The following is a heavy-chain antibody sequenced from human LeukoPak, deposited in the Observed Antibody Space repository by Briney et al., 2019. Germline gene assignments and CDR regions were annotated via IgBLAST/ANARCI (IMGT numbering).Heavy chain of an antibody. V-gene: IGHV4-31*03. Sequence: TSQTLSLTCTVSGDSIKSGHNYWTWVRQRPGKGLEWIGYMHYSGTTYYNPSLQSRLTISVDASDNQVSLEMTSVTVADTAMYYCARVARDARVFDVWGQGTMVTISS. CDR1: GDSIKSGHNY. CDR2: MHYSGTT. J-gene: IGHJ3*01. CDR3: ARVARDARVFDV.